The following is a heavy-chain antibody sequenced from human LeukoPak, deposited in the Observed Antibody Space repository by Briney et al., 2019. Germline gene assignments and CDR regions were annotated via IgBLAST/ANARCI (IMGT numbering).Heavy chain of an antibody. Sequence: GGSLRLSCIASGFSFSGHWMHWARQLPGKGLVWVSRISPSGSTTSCADSVKGRFTVSRDNAKNTLYLQVNNLRAEDTAVYYCASSGSYRFDYWGQGTLVTVSS. CDR2: ISPSGSTT. D-gene: IGHD1-26*01. CDR1: GFSFSGHW. V-gene: IGHV3-74*01. J-gene: IGHJ4*02. CDR3: ASSGSYRFDY.